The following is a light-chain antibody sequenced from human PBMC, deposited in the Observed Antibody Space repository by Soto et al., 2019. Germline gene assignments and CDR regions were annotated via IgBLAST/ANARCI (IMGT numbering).Light chain of an antibody. CDR1: SSDVGGYNY. V-gene: IGLV2-8*01. Sequence: QSVLTQPPSASGSPGQSATISCTGTSSDVGGYNYVSWYQQHPGKAPKVMIYEVSKRPSGVPDRFSGSKSGNTASLTVSGLQAEDEADYYCSSYAGSNLVFGGGTKLTVL. CDR3: SSYAGSNLV. CDR2: EVS. J-gene: IGLJ2*01.